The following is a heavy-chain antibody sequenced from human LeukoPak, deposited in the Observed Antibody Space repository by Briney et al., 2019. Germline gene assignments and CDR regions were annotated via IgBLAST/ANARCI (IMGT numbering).Heavy chain of an antibody. J-gene: IGHJ6*04. Sequence: PSETLSLTCSVSGDSISSAIYYWGWIRQPPGEGLEWIGSIYYSGSTYYNPSLKSRVTISVDTSKNQFSLKLSSVTAADTAVYYCARILTGYTIDVMDVWGKGTTVTISS. CDR2: IYYSGST. D-gene: IGHD3-9*01. CDR1: GDSISSAIYY. V-gene: IGHV4-39*01. CDR3: ARILTGYTIDVMDV.